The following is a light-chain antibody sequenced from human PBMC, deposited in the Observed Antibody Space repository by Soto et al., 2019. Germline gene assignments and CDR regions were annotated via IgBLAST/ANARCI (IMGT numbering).Light chain of an antibody. CDR2: KAS. Sequence: DIQMTQSPSTLSASVGDRVTITCRASQSISSWLAWYQQKPGKAPKLLIYKASSLESGVPLRFSGSGSGTEFTLTISSLQPDDFAAYHCQQYNDYPYTFGQGTKLEIK. CDR3: QQYNDYPYT. V-gene: IGKV1-5*03. J-gene: IGKJ2*01. CDR1: QSISSW.